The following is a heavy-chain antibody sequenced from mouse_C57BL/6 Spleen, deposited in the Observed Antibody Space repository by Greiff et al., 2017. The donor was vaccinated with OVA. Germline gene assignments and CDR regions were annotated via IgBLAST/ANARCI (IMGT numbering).Heavy chain of an antibody. CDR1: GFSLTSYG. J-gene: IGHJ2*01. CDR3: AKNGNYENYFDY. Sequence: QVQLQQSGPGLVQPSQSLSITCTVSGFSLTSYGVHWVRQSPGKGLEWLGVIWRGGSTDYNAAFMSRLSITKDNSKIQVFFKMSSLQSDDTAISYCAKNGNYENYFDYWGQGTTLTVAS. V-gene: IGHV2-5*01. CDR2: IWRGGST. D-gene: IGHD2-1*01.